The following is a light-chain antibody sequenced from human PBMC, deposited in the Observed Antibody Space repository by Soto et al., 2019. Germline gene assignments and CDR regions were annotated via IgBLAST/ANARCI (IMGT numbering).Light chain of an antibody. CDR1: QDINIY. Sequence: DIQMTQSPSSLFASVGDRVTITCPATQDINIYLNWYQQKPGKAPNLLIYDASNLEIGVPSRFSGSGSGTHFTFTSSSLQTEDIGTYYCQQYDILPITFGRGTRLEIK. CDR2: DAS. CDR3: QQYDILPIT. V-gene: IGKV1-33*01. J-gene: IGKJ5*01.